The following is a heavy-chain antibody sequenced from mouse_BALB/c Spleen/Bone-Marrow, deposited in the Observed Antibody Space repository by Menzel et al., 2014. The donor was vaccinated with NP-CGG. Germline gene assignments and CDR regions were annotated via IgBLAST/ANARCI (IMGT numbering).Heavy chain of an antibody. CDR3: ARFSSGYQAWFAY. D-gene: IGHD3-1*01. V-gene: IGHV1S56*01. CDR1: GYTFTNYY. Sequence: QVQLQQSGPELVKPGASVRISCKASGYTFTNYYIHWVKQRPGQELEWIGWIYPGNVNTKYNEKLKDKATLTADKSSSTAYMQFSSLTSEDSAVYFCARFSSGYQAWFAYWGQGTLVTVSA. J-gene: IGHJ3*01. CDR2: IYPGNVNT.